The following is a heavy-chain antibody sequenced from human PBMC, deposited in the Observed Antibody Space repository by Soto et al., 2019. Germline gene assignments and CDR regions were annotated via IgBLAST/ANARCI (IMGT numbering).Heavy chain of an antibody. Sequence: SLRLSFAASGFTVSSNHMSWVRQAPGKGLEWVSIIYSGDSTYYADSVKGRFTISRHNSKNTLYLQMNSLRAEDTAVYYCARDTDTGTGSFDYWGRGTLVTVSS. D-gene: IGHD2-8*02. CDR3: ARDTDTGTGSFDY. CDR2: IYSGDST. CDR1: GFTVSSNH. J-gene: IGHJ4*02. V-gene: IGHV3-53*04.